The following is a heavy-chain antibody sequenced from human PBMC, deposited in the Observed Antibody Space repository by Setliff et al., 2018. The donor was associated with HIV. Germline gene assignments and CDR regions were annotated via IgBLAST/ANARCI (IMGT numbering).Heavy chain of an antibody. J-gene: IGHJ4*02. CDR2: IPHNGGT. Sequence: SETLSLTCAVSGFSIGSGSFWGWIRQPPGKGLEWIATIPHNGGTYYNPDPSLTGRVTISVDTSKNQFSLKLAFVTAADTAVYYCARYSTLTTNFDYWGQGTLVTVSS. D-gene: IGHD4-17*01. V-gene: IGHV4-38-2*01. CDR1: GFSIGSGSF. CDR3: ARYSTLTTNFDY.